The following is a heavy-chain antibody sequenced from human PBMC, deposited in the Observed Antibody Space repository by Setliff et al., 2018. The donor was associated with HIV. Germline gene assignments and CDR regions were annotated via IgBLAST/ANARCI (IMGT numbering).Heavy chain of an antibody. J-gene: IGHJ5*02. CDR3: ARDLGTAVNT. Sequence: ETLSLTCTVSGGSFSSFHWSWIRQPPGKGLEWIGYIYYSGSTNYNPSLKSRVTISVDKSKNQFSLTLSSVTAADTAVYYCARDLGTAVNTWGQGTLVTVSS. V-gene: IGHV4-59*12. CDR2: IYYSGST. CDR1: GGSFSSFH. D-gene: IGHD6-25*01.